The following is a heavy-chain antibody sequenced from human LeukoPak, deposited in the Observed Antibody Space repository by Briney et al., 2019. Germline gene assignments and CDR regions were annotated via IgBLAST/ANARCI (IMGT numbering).Heavy chain of an antibody. V-gene: IGHV5-51*01. CDR2: IYPRDSDT. D-gene: IGHD3-10*01. J-gene: IGHJ4*02. Sequence: GESLKISCKASGYTFTHQWIGWVRQMSGSGLEWMGIIYPRDSDTIYSPSFQGHVTISADTSINTAYLEWSSLEASDTAIYYCARHSDVIGAIWGQGSLVTVSS. CDR3: ARHSDVIGAI. CDR1: GYTFTHQW.